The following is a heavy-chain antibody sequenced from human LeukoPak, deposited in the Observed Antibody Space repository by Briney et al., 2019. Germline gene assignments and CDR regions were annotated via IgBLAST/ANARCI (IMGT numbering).Heavy chain of an antibody. CDR2: IYYDGSNK. Sequence: PGRSLRLSCVASGFTFRSYGMHWVRQAPGKGLEWVAVIYYDGSNKYYADSVKGRFTISRDNSKNTLSLQMNSLRAEDTAVYYCARDTPAAGTYYYYYMDVWGKGTTVTVSS. CDR1: GFTFRSYG. CDR3: ARDTPAAGTYYYYYMDV. V-gene: IGHV3-33*01. J-gene: IGHJ6*03. D-gene: IGHD6-13*01.